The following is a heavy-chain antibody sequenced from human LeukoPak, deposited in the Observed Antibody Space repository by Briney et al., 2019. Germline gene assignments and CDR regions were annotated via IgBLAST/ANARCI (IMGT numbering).Heavy chain of an antibody. CDR2: ISYDGSNK. Sequence: GGSLRLSCAASGFTFSSYAMHWVRQAPGKGLEWVAVISYDGSNKYYADSVKGRFTISRDDSKNTLYLQMNSLRAEDTAVYYCARDQDSSGYFHAFDIWGQGTMVTVSS. CDR3: ARDQDSSGYFHAFDI. V-gene: IGHV3-30-3*01. J-gene: IGHJ3*02. CDR1: GFTFSSYA. D-gene: IGHD3-22*01.